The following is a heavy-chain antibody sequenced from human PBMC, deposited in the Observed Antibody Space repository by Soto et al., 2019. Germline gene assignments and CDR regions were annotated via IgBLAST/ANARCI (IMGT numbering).Heavy chain of an antibody. CDR3: ASRDTAEYYDDSSGYYFWYFDL. V-gene: IGHV1-69*13. CDR1: GGAFSSYA. Sequence: SVKVSCKASGGAFSSYAISWVRQAPGQGLEWMGGIIPIFGTANYAQKFQGRVTITADESTSTAYMELSSLRSEDTAVYYCASRDTAEYYDDSSGYYFWYFDLWGRGTLVTVSS. CDR2: IIPIFGTA. J-gene: IGHJ2*01. D-gene: IGHD3-22*01.